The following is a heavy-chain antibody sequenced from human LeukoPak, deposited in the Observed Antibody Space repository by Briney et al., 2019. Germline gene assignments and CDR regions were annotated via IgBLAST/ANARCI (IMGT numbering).Heavy chain of an antibody. CDR3: ARRAYGDDSFDY. V-gene: IGHV3-64D*06. CDR1: GFTFSDYG. D-gene: IGHD4-17*01. Sequence: PGGSLRLSCEAAGFTFSDYGMHWVRQAPGKGLEYVSAISRNGGRTYYADSVKGRFTISRDNSKNTLYLQMSSLRAEDTAVYYCARRAYGDDSFDYWGQGTLVTVSS. J-gene: IGHJ4*02. CDR2: ISRNGGRT.